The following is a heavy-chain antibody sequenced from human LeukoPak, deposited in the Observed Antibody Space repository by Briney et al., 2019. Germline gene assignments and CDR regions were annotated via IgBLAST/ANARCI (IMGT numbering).Heavy chain of an antibody. CDR3: ASGRGYYEY. J-gene: IGHJ4*02. Sequence: GGSLRLSCAATGLTFTTSAMTWVRQAPGKGLEWVSSISGSGGSSYHADSVTGRFTISRDNSKNTVYLHMNSLRADETAIYYCASGRGYYEYWGQGTLVTVSS. CDR1: GLTFTTSA. CDR2: ISGSGGSS. D-gene: IGHD2-15*01. V-gene: IGHV3-23*01.